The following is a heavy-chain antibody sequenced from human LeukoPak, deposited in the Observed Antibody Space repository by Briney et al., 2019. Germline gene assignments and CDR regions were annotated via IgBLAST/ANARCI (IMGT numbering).Heavy chain of an antibody. J-gene: IGHJ4*02. D-gene: IGHD4-23*01. Sequence: RSGGSLRLSCAASGFTFSSYEMHWVRQAPGKGLEWVSYISSSGSTIYYADSVKGRFTISRDNAKNSLYLQMNSLRAEDTAVYYCARDYGGSSPFDYWGQGTLVTVSS. CDR3: ARDYGGSSPFDY. V-gene: IGHV3-48*03. CDR2: ISSSGSTI. CDR1: GFTFSSYE.